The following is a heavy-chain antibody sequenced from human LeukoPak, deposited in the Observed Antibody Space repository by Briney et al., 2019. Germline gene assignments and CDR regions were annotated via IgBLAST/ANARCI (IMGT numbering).Heavy chain of an antibody. CDR1: GDSLSSGDYY. CDR2: IYTSGST. D-gene: IGHD4-11*01. V-gene: IGHV4-61*02. CDR3: ARIDDYSNYGAFDI. J-gene: IGHJ3*02. Sequence: SETLSLTCTVSGDSLSSGDYYWSWIRQPAGKGLEWIGRIYTSGSTNYNPSLKSRVTISVDTSKNQFSLKLSSVTAADTAVYYCARIDDYSNYGAFDIWGQGTMVTVSS.